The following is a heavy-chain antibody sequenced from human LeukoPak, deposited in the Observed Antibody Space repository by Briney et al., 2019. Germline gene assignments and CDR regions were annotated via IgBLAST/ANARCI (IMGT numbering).Heavy chain of an antibody. CDR2: ISGGGDST. CDR3: EKDSPVCSY. J-gene: IGHJ4*02. Sequence: GGSLRLSCAASGFTISSYGMSWVRQAPGKGLEWVSAISGGGDSTYYADSVKGRFTISRDNSKNTLYLQMNSLRAEDTAIYYCEKDSPVCSYWGQGTLVTVSS. V-gene: IGHV3-23*01. CDR1: GFTISSYG. D-gene: IGHD3-10*02.